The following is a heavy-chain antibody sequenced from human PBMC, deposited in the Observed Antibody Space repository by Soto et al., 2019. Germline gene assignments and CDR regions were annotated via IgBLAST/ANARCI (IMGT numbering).Heavy chain of an antibody. V-gene: IGHV1-69*06. J-gene: IGHJ3*02. D-gene: IGHD2-2*01. CDR2: IIPIFGTA. CDR3: ARVAPDIVVVPAAIGGAFDI. CDR1: GGTFSSYA. Sequence: ASVKVSCKASGGTFSSYAISWVRQAPGQGLEWMGGIIPIFGTANYAQKFQGRVTITADKSTSTAYMELSSLRSEDTAVYYCARVAPDIVVVPAAIGGAFDIWGQGTMVTVS.